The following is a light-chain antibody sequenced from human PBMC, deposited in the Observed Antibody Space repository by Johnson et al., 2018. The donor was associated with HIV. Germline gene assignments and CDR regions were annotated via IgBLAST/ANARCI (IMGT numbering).Light chain of an antibody. CDR3: GTWDTSLSAHYV. Sequence: QPVLTQPPSVSAAPGQRVTRSYSGSSSNIGNNFVSWFRQLPLRAPIVLIYDNHKRPSRIPDRFSGSKSGTSATLGITGLQTGDEADYYCGTWDTSLSAHYVFGSGTKVIVL. CDR1: SSNIGNNF. J-gene: IGLJ1*01. V-gene: IGLV1-51*01. CDR2: DNH.